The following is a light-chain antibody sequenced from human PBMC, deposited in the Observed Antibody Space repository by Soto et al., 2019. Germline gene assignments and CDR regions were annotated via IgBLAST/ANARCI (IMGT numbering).Light chain of an antibody. CDR2: EAS. V-gene: IGKV1-5*03. J-gene: IGKJ2*01. CDR1: QNINNY. Sequence: DIQMTQAPSTLSASVGDRVTITCRASQNINNYLAWYQHKPGKAPNLLIYEASTLESGVPSRFSGSGSGTAFTLTISSLQPDDFATYYCQEYNTYFHTFGQETKLEIK. CDR3: QEYNTYFHT.